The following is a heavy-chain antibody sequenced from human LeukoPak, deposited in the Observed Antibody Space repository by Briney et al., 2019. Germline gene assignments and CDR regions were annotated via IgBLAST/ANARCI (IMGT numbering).Heavy chain of an antibody. CDR2: IYYSGNT. V-gene: IGHV4-59*08. Sequence: SETLSLTCTVSGGSISGDHWNWIRQPPGKGLEWIGYIYYSGNTNYNPSLKSRVTISVDTSKNQFSLKLNSVTAADTAVYYCARLRGGYGSGSYYTDYWGQGTLVTVSS. D-gene: IGHD3-10*01. J-gene: IGHJ4*02. CDR1: GGSISGDH. CDR3: ARLRGGYGSGSYYTDY.